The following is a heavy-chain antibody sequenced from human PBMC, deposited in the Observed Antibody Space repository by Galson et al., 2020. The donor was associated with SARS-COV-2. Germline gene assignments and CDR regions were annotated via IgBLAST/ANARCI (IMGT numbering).Heavy chain of an antibody. CDR2: IYSGGST. D-gene: IGHD6-13*01. Sequence: THSGGSLRLSSAASGFTVSSNYMSWVRHAPGKGLEWVQVIYSGGSTYYADAVKGRFTISRDNSKNTLYLQMNSLRAEDTAVYYCARDNTYSSSLYSNWYFDLCGRVTLVTVYS. CDR1: GFTVSSNY. V-gene: IGHV3-53*01. CDR3: ARDNTYSSSLYSNWYFDL. J-gene: IGHJ2*01.